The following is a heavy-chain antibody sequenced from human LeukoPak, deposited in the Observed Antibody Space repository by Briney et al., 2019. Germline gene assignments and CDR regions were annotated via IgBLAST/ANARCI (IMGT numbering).Heavy chain of an antibody. CDR1: GGSISSSSSY. D-gene: IGHD6-19*01. V-gene: IGHV4-39*01. CDR2: IYYSGST. J-gene: IGHJ4*02. CDR3: ARLQSIAVAAPWDY. Sequence: SETLSLTCTVSGGSISSSSSYWGWIRHPPGKGLEWIGSIYYSGSTYYNPSLKSRVTISVDTSKNQFSLKLSSVTAADTAVYYCARLQSIAVAAPWDYWGQGTLVTVSS.